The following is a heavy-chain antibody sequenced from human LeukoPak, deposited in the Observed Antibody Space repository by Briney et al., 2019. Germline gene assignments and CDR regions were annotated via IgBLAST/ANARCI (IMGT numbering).Heavy chain of an antibody. CDR3: AKRRSSGYDILTGAPPGD. D-gene: IGHD3-9*01. CDR2: IGGSGSTT. Sequence: QSGGSLRLSCAASGFTFSSYAMSWVRQAPGKGLEWVSAIGGSGSTTYYADSVKGRFTISRDNSKNTLYLQMNSLRAEDTAVYYCAKRRSSGYDILTGAPPGDWGQGTLVTVSS. J-gene: IGHJ4*02. V-gene: IGHV3-23*01. CDR1: GFTFSSYA.